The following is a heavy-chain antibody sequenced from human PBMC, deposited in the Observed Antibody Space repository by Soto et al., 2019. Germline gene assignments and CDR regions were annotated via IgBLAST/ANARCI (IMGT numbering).Heavy chain of an antibody. V-gene: IGHV1-18*04. J-gene: IGHJ4*02. CDR1: GYTFTSYG. D-gene: IGHD4-17*01. Sequence: ASVKVSCKASGYTFTSYGISCVRQAPGQGLEWMGWISDYNGNTNYAQKLQGRVTMTTDTCTSTAYMELRSLRFEDTAVYYCARVFQDDYLFDYWGQGTLVTVSS. CDR2: ISDYNGNT. CDR3: ARVFQDDYLFDY.